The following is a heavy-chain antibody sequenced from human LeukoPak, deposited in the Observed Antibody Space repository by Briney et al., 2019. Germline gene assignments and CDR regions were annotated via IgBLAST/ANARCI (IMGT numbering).Heavy chain of an antibody. V-gene: IGHV4-59*01. Sequence: PSETLSLTCTVSGGSISSYYWSWIRQPPGKGLEWIGYIYYSGSTNYNPSLKSRVTISVDTSKNQFSLKLSSVTAADTAVYYCARDSSGWSNYYYGMDVWGQGTTVTVSS. J-gene: IGHJ6*02. CDR3: ARDSSGWSNYYYGMDV. CDR1: GGSISSYY. CDR2: IYYSGST. D-gene: IGHD6-19*01.